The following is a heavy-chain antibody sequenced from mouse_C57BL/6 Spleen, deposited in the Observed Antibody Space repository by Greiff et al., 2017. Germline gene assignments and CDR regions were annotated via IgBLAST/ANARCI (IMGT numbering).Heavy chain of an antibody. CDR3: ARYGNYDLDY. Sequence: VQLKQSGPGLVKPSQSLSLTCSVTGYSITSGYYWNWIRQFPGNKLEWMGYISYDGSNNYNPSLKNRISITRDTSKNQFFLKLNSVTTEDTATYYCARYGNYDLDYWGQGTTLTVSS. V-gene: IGHV3-6*01. CDR1: GYSITSGYY. J-gene: IGHJ2*01. D-gene: IGHD2-10*02. CDR2: ISYDGSN.